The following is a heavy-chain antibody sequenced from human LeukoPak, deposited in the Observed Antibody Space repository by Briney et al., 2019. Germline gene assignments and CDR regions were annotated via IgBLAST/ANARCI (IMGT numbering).Heavy chain of an antibody. D-gene: IGHD4-11*01. CDR1: GDSVSSNTVT. Sequence: SQTLSLTCAISGDSVSSNTVTWNWIRQSPSRGLEWLGRTYYRSKWYYEYAVSVKSRITINPDTSKNQFSLQLNSVTPEDTAVYYCARFVYINYGENCWGQGTLVTVSS. J-gene: IGHJ4*02. CDR2: TYYRSKWYY. CDR3: ARFVYINYGENC. V-gene: IGHV6-1*01.